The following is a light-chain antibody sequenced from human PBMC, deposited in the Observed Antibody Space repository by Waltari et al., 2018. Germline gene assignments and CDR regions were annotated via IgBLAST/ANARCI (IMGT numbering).Light chain of an antibody. CDR2: DAA. V-gene: IGKV1-5*01. CDR1: EDINPW. CDR3: QHYKNFPLT. Sequence: DVQMTQSPSTLSASVGDRVTITCRASEDINPWLAWYQQKPGKAPKLLISDAASLKSGVPSRFSGSGSGTDFTLTITSMQPDDFATYYCQHYKNFPLTFGGGTNVEV. J-gene: IGKJ4*01.